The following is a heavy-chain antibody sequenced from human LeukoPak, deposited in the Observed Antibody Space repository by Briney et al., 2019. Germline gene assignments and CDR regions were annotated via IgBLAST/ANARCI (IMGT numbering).Heavy chain of an antibody. CDR1: GGSISSSSYY. CDR3: AKGAAFDY. CDR2: IYYSGST. D-gene: IGHD6-13*01. J-gene: IGHJ4*02. Sequence: SETLSLTCTVSGGSISSSSYYWGWIRQPPGKGLEWIGSIYYSGSTYYNPSLKSRVTISVDTSKNQFSLKLSSVTAADTAVYYCAKGAAFDYWGQGTLVTVSS. V-gene: IGHV4-39*07.